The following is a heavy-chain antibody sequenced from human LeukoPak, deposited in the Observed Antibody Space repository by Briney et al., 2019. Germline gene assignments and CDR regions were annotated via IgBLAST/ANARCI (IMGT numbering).Heavy chain of an antibody. Sequence: EASVKVSCKASGYTFTNYDINWVRQATGQGLEWMGYKNPNSGNSAYAQKFQGRVTITTDASITTAYMELIGLRSEDTAQNYCARKGLDYWGQGTLVTVSP. J-gene: IGHJ4*02. V-gene: IGHV1-8*01. CDR2: KNPNSGNS. CDR3: ARKGLDY. CDR1: GYTFTNYD.